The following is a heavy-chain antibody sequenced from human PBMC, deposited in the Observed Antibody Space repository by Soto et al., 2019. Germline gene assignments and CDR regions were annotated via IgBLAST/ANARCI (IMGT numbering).Heavy chain of an antibody. CDR3: ARDRYCSSTSCYDRPYNWFDP. V-gene: IGHV6-1*01. D-gene: IGHD2-2*01. CDR1: GDSVSSNSAA. Sequence: SQTLSLTCAISGDSVSSNSAAWNWIRQSPSRGLEWLGRTYYRSKWYNDYAVSVKSRITINPDTSKNQFSLQLNSVTPEDTAVYYCARDRYCSSTSCYDRPYNWFDPWGQGTLVTVSS. CDR2: TYYRSKWYN. J-gene: IGHJ5*02.